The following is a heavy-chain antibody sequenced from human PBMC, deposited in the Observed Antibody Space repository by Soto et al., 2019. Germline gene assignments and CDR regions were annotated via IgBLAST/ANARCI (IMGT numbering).Heavy chain of an antibody. V-gene: IGHV4-4*08. Sequence: SETLSLTCTVSGGSISSFYWSWIRQSPGKGLEWIGYIYSNGYTNYNPSLKSRLTISIDTSKNQFSLNLSSVTAADTGVYYCARTPGGSSSSTYLQHWGQGTVVTVSS. D-gene: IGHD2-2*01. J-gene: IGHJ1*01. CDR2: IYSNGYT. CDR1: GGSISSFY. CDR3: ARTPGGSSSSTYLQH.